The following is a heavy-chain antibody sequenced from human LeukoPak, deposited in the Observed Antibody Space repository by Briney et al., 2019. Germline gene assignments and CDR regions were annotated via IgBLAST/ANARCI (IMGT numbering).Heavy chain of an antibody. V-gene: IGHV3-48*01. CDR2: ISTNSLGM. J-gene: IGHJ1*01. Sequence: GGSLRLSCAASGFSLSIYSMSWVRQAPGKGLEWLSYISTNSLGMYYADSVRGRVTISKDYDKNSLYLQMNNLRAADTAVYYCSTDGTPKFEHWGQGTLVTVSS. CDR1: GFSLSIYS. D-gene: IGHD3-16*01. CDR3: STDGTPKFEH.